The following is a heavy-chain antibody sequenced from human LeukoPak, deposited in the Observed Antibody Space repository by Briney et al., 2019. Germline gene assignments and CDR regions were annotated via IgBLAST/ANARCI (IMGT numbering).Heavy chain of an antibody. Sequence: ASVKVSCKASGYTFTSYYMHWVRQAPGQGLEWMGWINPNSGGTNYAQKFQGRVTMTRDTSISTAYMELSRLRSDDTAVYYCARAAYCGGDCYKYFQHWGQGTLVTVSS. CDR2: INPNSGGT. D-gene: IGHD2-21*02. CDR1: GYTFTSYY. CDR3: ARAAYCGGDCYKYFQH. J-gene: IGHJ1*01. V-gene: IGHV1-2*02.